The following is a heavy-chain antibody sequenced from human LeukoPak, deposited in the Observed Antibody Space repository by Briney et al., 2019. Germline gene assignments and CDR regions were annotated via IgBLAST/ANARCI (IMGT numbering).Heavy chain of an antibody. Sequence: GGSLRPSCAASGFSLSSYAMSWVRQGPGKGPEWVSAISGGGGSTYYADSVKGRFTISRDNGKNTLYLQMNSLGVEDTAVYYCAKEVHGSGTLYLDYWGQGTLVTVSS. J-gene: IGHJ4*02. CDR1: GFSLSSYA. V-gene: IGHV3-23*01. D-gene: IGHD3-10*01. CDR2: ISGGGGST. CDR3: AKEVHGSGTLYLDY.